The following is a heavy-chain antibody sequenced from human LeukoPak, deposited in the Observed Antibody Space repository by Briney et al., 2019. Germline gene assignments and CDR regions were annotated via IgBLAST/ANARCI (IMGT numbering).Heavy chain of an antibody. CDR3: ATYYFASGGLFRHFDY. Sequence: PGGSLRLSCAASGFTFNTYAMSWVRQAPGKGLEWVSVISGNGGVCTYYADSVKGRFTISRDDSKNTLYVQMNSLRAEDTAVYYYATYYFASGGLFRHFDYWGQGTLVTVSS. D-gene: IGHD3-10*01. CDR2: ISGNGGVCT. J-gene: IGHJ4*02. CDR1: GFTFNTYA. V-gene: IGHV3-23*01.